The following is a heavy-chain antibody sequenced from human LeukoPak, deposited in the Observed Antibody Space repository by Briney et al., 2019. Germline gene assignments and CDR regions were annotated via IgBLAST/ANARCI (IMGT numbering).Heavy chain of an antibody. CDR3: ARDYDSNYGMDV. D-gene: IGHD3-16*01. V-gene: IGHV3-33*01. Sequence: GGSLRLSCAASGFTLSSYGMHWVRQAPGKGLEWVAVIWYDGSNKYYADSVKGRFTISRDNSKNTLYLQMNSLRAEDTAVYYCARDYDSNYGMDVWGQGTTVTVSS. CDR1: GFTLSSYG. CDR2: IWYDGSNK. J-gene: IGHJ6*02.